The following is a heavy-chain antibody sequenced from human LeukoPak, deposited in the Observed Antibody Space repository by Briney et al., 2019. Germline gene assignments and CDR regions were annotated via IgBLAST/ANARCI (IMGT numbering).Heavy chain of an antibody. CDR3: ARMVRGGFPSDY. Sequence: ASVKVPCKASGGTFSSYAISWVRQAPGQGLDWMGGIIPIFGTANYAQKFQGRVTITADESTSTAYMELSSLRSEDTAVYYCARMVRGGFPSDYWGQGTLVTVSS. CDR1: GGTFSSYA. CDR2: IIPIFGTA. J-gene: IGHJ4*02. D-gene: IGHD3-10*01. V-gene: IGHV1-69*13.